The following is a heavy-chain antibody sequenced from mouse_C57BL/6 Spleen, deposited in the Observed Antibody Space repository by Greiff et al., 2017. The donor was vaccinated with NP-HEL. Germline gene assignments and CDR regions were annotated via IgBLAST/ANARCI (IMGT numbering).Heavy chain of an antibody. CDR3: ARSDFLGYFDV. CDR2: IDPSDSYT. J-gene: IGHJ1*01. Sequence: QVQLQQPGAELVMPGASVKLSCKASGYTFTSYWMHWVKQRPGQGLEWIGEIDPSDSYTNYNQKFKGKSTLTVDKSSSTAYMQLSSLTSEDSAVYYCARSDFLGYFDVWGPGTTVTVSS. CDR1: GYTFTSYW. V-gene: IGHV1-69*01.